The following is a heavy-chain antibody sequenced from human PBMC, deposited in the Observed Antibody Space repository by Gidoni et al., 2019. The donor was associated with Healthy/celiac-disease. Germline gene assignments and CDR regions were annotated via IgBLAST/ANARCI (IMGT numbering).Heavy chain of an antibody. J-gene: IGHJ5*02. CDR1: GFTFSGSA. CDR2: IRSKANSYAT. Sequence: EVQLVESGGGLVQPGGSLKLSCAASGFTFSGSAMHWVRQASGKGLEWVGRIRSKANSYATASAASVKGRFTISRDDSKNTAYLQMNSLKTEDTAVYYCTRRVAAAGTWFDPWGQGTLVTVSS. V-gene: IGHV3-73*02. CDR3: TRRVAAAGTWFDP. D-gene: IGHD6-13*01.